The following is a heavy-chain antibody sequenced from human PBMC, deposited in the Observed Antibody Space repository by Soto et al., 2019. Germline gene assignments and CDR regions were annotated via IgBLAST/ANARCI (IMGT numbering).Heavy chain of an antibody. Sequence: ESGGGVVQPGRSLRLSCAASGFTFSSYGMHWVRQAPGKGLEWVAVISYDGSNTYYADSVKGRFTISRDNSQNTLYLQMNSLRAEDTAVYYCAKDRGGNSGAFDIWGQGTMVTVSS. CDR3: AKDRGGNSGAFDI. CDR2: ISYDGSNT. J-gene: IGHJ3*02. CDR1: GFTFSSYG. V-gene: IGHV3-30*18. D-gene: IGHD2-21*02.